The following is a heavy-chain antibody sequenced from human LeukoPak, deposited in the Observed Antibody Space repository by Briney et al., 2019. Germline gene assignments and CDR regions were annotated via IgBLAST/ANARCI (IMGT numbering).Heavy chain of an antibody. CDR3: AKDVSGSHFRRFDY. V-gene: IGHV3-43D*04. J-gene: IGHJ4*02. CDR2: ISWDGGNT. CDR1: GFTFDDYA. Sequence: GGSLRLSCAASGFTFDDYAMHWVRQAPGKGLEWVALISWDGGNTYYADSVKGRFTISRDNSKNSMYLQMNSLRAEDTVLYYCAKDVSGSHFRRFDYWGQGTLVTVSS. D-gene: IGHD1-26*01.